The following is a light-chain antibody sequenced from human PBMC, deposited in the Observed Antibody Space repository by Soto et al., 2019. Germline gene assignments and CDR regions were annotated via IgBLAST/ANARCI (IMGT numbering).Light chain of an antibody. J-gene: IGLJ2*01. CDR1: SSDVGGYKY. Sequence: QSALTQPASVSGSPGQSITISCTGTSSDVGGYKYVSWYQQLPGKAPKLMIYEVSNRPSGVSNRFSGSKSGNTASLTISGLQPEDEADYYCSSYASSRTVVFGGGTKLTVL. CDR3: SSYASSRTVV. V-gene: IGLV2-14*01. CDR2: EVS.